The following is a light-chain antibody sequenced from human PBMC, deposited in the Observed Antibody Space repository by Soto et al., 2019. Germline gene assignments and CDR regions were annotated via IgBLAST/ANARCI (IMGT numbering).Light chain of an antibody. CDR1: SSDVGGYNY. J-gene: IGLJ2*01. Sequence: QSALTQPASVSGSPGQSITISCTGTSSDVGGYNYVSWYQQHPGKAPKLMIYDVSNRPSGASNRFSGSKSGNTAALTISGLQAEDEADYYCSSYPSSSTLGVVFGGGTKLTVL. V-gene: IGLV2-14*01. CDR2: DVS. CDR3: SSYPSSSTLGVV.